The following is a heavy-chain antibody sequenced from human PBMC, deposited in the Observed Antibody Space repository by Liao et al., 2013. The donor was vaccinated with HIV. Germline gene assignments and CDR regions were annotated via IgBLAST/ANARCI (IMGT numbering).Heavy chain of an antibody. V-gene: IGHV4-61*02. CDR3: AREQWEPAPNWYSDL. CDR2: IYTSGST. J-gene: IGHJ2*01. Sequence: QVQLQESGPGLVKPSQTLSLTCTVSGGSISSGDYYWSWIRQPAGKGLEWIGRIYTSGSTNYNPSLKSRVTMSVDTSKNQFSLKLSSVTAADTAVYYCAREQWEPAPNWYSDLWGRGTLVIVSS. CDR1: GGSISSGDYY. D-gene: IGHD1-26*01.